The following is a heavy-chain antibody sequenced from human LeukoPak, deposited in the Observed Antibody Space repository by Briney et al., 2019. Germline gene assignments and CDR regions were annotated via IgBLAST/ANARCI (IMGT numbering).Heavy chain of an antibody. Sequence: PGGSLRLSCAASGFTFSSYGMQWVRQAPGKGLEWVALIWYDGSNDYYGDSVKGRFTISRDNSKNTLYLQMNSLRAEDTAVYFCARFPTYGYTTTRYFDYWGQGTLVTVSS. V-gene: IGHV3-33*01. D-gene: IGHD6-13*01. CDR3: ARFPTYGYTTTRYFDY. CDR1: GFTFSSYG. CDR2: IWYDGSND. J-gene: IGHJ4*02.